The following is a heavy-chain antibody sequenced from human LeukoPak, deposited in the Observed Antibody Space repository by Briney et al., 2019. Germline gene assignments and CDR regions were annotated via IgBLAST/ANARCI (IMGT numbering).Heavy chain of an antibody. D-gene: IGHD1-14*01. Sequence: GGSLRLSCVASGFAFSAFAISWVRQAPGKGLEWVSVLYSDGNTKYADSVQGRFTISRDNSKNTLYLEMNSLSPDDTAVYYCARGVEPLAANTLAYWGQGTLVTVSS. CDR1: GFAFSAFA. CDR2: LYSDGNT. V-gene: IGHV3-23*03. CDR3: ARGVEPLAANTLAY. J-gene: IGHJ4*02.